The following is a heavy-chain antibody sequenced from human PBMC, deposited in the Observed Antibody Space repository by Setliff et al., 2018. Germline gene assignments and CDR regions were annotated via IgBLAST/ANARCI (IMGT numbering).Heavy chain of an antibody. CDR2: ILYGGST. J-gene: IGHJ4*02. Sequence: PSETLSLTCTVSGASISSSSYYWAWIRQPPGRGLELIGSILYGGSTYYNPSLKSRVTISIDASKNQSSLKLDSVTAADTAVYYCARTDDYYNFYAYWGQGTLVTVSS. CDR3: ARTDDYYNFYAY. V-gene: IGHV4-39*07. D-gene: IGHD3-3*01. CDR1: GASISSSSYY.